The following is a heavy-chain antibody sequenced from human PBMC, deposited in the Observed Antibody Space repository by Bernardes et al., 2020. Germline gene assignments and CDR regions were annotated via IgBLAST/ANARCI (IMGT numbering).Heavy chain of an antibody. V-gene: IGHV3-23*01. CDR2: VSGNCGST. CDR3: AKTSPYDSSGWGFDY. Sequence: GGSLRLSCAASGFTFINFVMCWVRQAPWTGLELVSAVSGNCGSTYYADSVKGGFTMSRDNSKNTLFRQVNSLRAEDTAVYYCAKTSPYDSSGWGFDYWGQETLVTVSS. J-gene: IGHJ4*02. D-gene: IGHD3-22*01. CDR1: GFTFINFV.